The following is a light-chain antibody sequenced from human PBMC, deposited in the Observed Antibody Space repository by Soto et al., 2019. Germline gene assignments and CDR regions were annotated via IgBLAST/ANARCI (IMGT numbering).Light chain of an antibody. CDR2: KAS. V-gene: IGKV1-5*03. Sequence: DIQMTQSPSTLSASVGDRVTITCRASQSISNWLAWYQQKLGKAPKLLIYKASNLETGVPSRFSGSGSGTEFTLTISSRQPDDFAIYYCQQYDDYPRTFGQGTKVEIK. CDR3: QQYDDYPRT. CDR1: QSISNW. J-gene: IGKJ1*01.